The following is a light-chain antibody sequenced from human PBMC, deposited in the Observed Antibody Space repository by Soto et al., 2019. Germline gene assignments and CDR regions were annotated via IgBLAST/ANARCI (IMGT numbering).Light chain of an antibody. Sequence: QSVLTQPPSASGSPGQSVAISCAGTSSDFGGYNSVSWYQQHPGKAPKLMIYEVSKRPSGVPDRFSGSKSGNTASPTVSGLQAEDEADYYCSSYAASSDYVFGTGTKVTVL. CDR1: SSDFGGYNS. V-gene: IGLV2-8*01. CDR2: EVS. J-gene: IGLJ1*01. CDR3: SSYAASSDYV.